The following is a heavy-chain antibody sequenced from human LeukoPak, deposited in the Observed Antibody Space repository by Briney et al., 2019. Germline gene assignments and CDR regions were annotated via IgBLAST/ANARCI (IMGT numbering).Heavy chain of an antibody. CDR1: GLTFSGYA. V-gene: IGHV3-23*01. Sequence: PGGSLRLSCAASGLTFSGYAMSWVRQAPGKGLEWVSAISGSGDGTYYADSVKGRFTISRDNSKNTLFLQMNSLRAEDTAVYYCAKAGVLTLVRGVIVDYWGQGTLVTVSS. D-gene: IGHD3-10*01. CDR2: ISGSGDGT. CDR3: AKAGVLTLVRGVIVDY. J-gene: IGHJ4*02.